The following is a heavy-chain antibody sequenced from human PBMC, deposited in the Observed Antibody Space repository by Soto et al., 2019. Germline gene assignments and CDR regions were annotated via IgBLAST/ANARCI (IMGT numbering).Heavy chain of an antibody. Sequence: QVQLVQSGAEVKKPGSSVKVSCKASGGTFSPYTINWVRQAPGQGLEWMGRIIPFHGVTNYAQKFQARVTINADKSTSTAYMELSGLRFEDTAMYYCTRDWEITVSTWSFGGFWGRGTLVTVSS. CDR1: GGTFSPYT. D-gene: IGHD3-10*01. J-gene: IGHJ4*02. CDR3: TRDWEITVSTWSFGGF. V-gene: IGHV1-69*08. CDR2: IIPFHGVT.